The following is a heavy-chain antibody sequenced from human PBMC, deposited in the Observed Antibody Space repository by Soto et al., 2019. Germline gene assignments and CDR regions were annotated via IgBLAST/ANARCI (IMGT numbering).Heavy chain of an antibody. V-gene: IGHV4-34*01. J-gene: IGHJ4*02. CDR1: GGSFSDFY. Sequence: QVQLQQWGAGLLKPSETLSLTCAVYGGSFSDFYWTWIRQPPGKGLEWIGEINHSGSTNYNPSLKSLVAIPEDTSKNQFSLNLSSVTAADTAVYYCGPRGAVADPRGYWGQGTLVTVSS. CDR3: GPRGAVADPRGY. CDR2: INHSGST. D-gene: IGHD6-19*01.